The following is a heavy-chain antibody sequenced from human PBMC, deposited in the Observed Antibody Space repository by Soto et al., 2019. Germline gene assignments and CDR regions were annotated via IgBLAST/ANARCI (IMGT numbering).Heavy chain of an antibody. Sequence: EVQLLESGAGFVQPGGSLRLSCAASGFIFTTYTMSWVRQAPGKGLELVSAIGGSGVNTYYADSVKGRFTISRDNAKNTLDLQRNSLRAEGTAVYYCAKEDDYGDYADDAFDMWGQGTMVTVSS. D-gene: IGHD4-17*01. CDR2: IGGSGVNT. J-gene: IGHJ3*02. V-gene: IGHV3-23*01. CDR3: AKEDDYGDYADDAFDM. CDR1: GFIFTTYT.